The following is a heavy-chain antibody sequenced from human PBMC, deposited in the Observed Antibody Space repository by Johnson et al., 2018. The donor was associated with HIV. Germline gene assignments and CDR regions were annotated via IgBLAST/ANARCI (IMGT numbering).Heavy chain of an antibody. J-gene: IGHJ3*02. CDR1: GFTFSSYG. D-gene: IGHD4-17*01. CDR3: ARDASYGDYAFDI. Sequence: QVQLVESGGGVVQPGRSLRLSCAASGFTFSSYGMHWARQAPGKGLEWVAVIWYDGSNKYYADSVKGRFTISRDNAKNSLYLKLNSLRAEDTAVYYCARDASYGDYAFDIWGQGTMVTVSS. V-gene: IGHV3-33*01. CDR2: IWYDGSNK.